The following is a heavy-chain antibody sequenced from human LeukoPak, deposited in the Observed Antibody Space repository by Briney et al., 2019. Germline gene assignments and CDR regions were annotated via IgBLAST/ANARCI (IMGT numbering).Heavy chain of an antibody. Sequence: SETLSLTCTVSGGSISSYYWGWIRQPPGKGLEWIGYIYYSGSTNYNPSLKSRVTISVDTSKNQFSLKLSSVTAADTAVYYCARDLGILYGMDVWGQGTTVTVSS. D-gene: IGHD1-14*01. CDR3: ARDLGILYGMDV. J-gene: IGHJ6*02. CDR2: IYYSGST. V-gene: IGHV4-59*01. CDR1: GGSISSYY.